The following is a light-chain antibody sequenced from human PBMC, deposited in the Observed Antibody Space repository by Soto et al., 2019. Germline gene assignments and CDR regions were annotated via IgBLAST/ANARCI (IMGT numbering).Light chain of an antibody. V-gene: IGKV1-5*03. CDR1: QSSGRC. CDR3: QQYNRYWT. CDR2: AAT. J-gene: IGKJ1*01. Sequence: DIPLTQSASTLSASFGDRVTITCGASQSSGRCFAGFQHKPGKAPNLLIYAATTLESGVPSRFSGSGSGTDFTLTISRLKSDDFASYYCQQYNRYWTFGEGTKVDIK.